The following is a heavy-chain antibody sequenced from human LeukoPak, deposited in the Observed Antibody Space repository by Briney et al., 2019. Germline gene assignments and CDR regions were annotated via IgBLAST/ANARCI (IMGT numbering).Heavy chain of an antibody. CDR2: ISATGGSI. D-gene: IGHD4-23*01. CDR1: GFTFSSYA. J-gene: IGHJ4*02. V-gene: IGHV3-23*01. Sequence: GGSLRLSCAASGFTFSSYAMSWVRQPPGKGLEWVSTISATGGSIYFADSVKGRFTISRANSKNTLFLQMNRLRAEDTAVYFCARDLLRWHRDWGQGTLVTVSS. CDR3: ARDLLRWHRD.